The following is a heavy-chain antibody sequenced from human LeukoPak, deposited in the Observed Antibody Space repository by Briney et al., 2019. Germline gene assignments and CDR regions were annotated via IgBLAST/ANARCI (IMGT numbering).Heavy chain of an antibody. J-gene: IGHJ4*02. CDR3: ARGQDCSSTSCWRTYYFDY. CDR1: GFTFDDYG. Sequence: GGSLRLSCAASGFTFDDYGMSWVRQAPGKGLEWVSSISSSSSYIYYADSVKGRFTISRDNAKNSLYLQMNSLRAEDTAVYYCARGQDCSSTSCWRTYYFDYWGQGTLVTVSS. D-gene: IGHD2-2*01. CDR2: ISSSSSYI. V-gene: IGHV3-21*01.